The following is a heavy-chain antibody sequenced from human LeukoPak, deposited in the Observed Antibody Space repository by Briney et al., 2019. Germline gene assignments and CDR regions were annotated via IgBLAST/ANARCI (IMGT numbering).Heavy chain of an antibody. CDR3: AREADCSGGSCYRGAFDI. Sequence: GESLRLSCSASGFTFSSYAMHWVRQAPGKGLEWVAVIWYDGSNEYYADSVTGRFTISRDNSKNTLFLQMNSLRAEDTAVYYCAREADCSGGSCYRGAFDIWGQGTMVTVSS. D-gene: IGHD2-15*01. CDR1: GFTFSSYA. CDR2: IWYDGSNE. V-gene: IGHV3-33*08. J-gene: IGHJ3*02.